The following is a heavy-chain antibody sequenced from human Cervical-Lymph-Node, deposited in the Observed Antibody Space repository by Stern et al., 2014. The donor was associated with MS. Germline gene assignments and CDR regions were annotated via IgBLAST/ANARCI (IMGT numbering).Heavy chain of an antibody. CDR2: ISYSGST. V-gene: IGHV4-59*08. J-gene: IGHJ5*02. Sequence: QVQLQESGPGLVKPSETLSLTCKVSGGSISTYYWSWVRQPPGKGLEYIGYISYSGSTNYNPSLQSRVTMSIETSKNQFSLKLISVTAADTAVYYCARLGGAIWERFDPWGQGTLVTVSS. CDR3: ARLGGAIWERFDP. D-gene: IGHD1-26*01. CDR1: GGSISTYY.